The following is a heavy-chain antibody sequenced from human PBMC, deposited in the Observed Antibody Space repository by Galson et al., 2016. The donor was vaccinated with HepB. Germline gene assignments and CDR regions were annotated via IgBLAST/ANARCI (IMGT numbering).Heavy chain of an antibody. D-gene: IGHD6-13*01. J-gene: IGHJ4*02. V-gene: IGHV5-51*01. CDR3: ARGSSWYLFDY. Sequence: QSGAEVKKPGESLKISCKGSGYSFTSYWIGWVRQMPGKGLEWMGIIYPGDSHTRYSPSSQGQVTISADKSISAAYLQWRSLKASDTAIYYCARGSSWYLFDYWGQGTLITVSS. CDR2: IYPGDSHT. CDR1: GYSFTSYW.